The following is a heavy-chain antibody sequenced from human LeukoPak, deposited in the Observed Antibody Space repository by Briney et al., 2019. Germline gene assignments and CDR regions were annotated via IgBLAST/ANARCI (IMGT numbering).Heavy chain of an antibody. CDR2: INPSGGST. D-gene: IGHD3-3*01. V-gene: IGHV1-46*01. Sequence: ASVKVSCKASGYTFTSYYMHWVRQAPGQGLEWVGIINPSGGSTSYAQTFQGRVPMTRHTSTSTVYMELSSLRSEDTAVYYCARGRFLEWLLPYNWFDPWGQGTLVTVSS. CDR1: GYTFTSYY. J-gene: IGHJ5*02. CDR3: ARGRFLEWLLPYNWFDP.